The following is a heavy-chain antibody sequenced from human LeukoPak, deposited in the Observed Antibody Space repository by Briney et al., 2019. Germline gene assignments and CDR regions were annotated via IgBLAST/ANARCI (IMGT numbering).Heavy chain of an antibody. CDR3: ARVDFRSGYYAFDI. CDR1: GGSISSYY. CDR2: IYTSGST. D-gene: IGHD3-3*01. V-gene: IGHV4-4*07. J-gene: IGHJ3*02. Sequence: SETLSLTCTVSGGSISSYYWSWIRQPAGKGLEWIGRIYTSGSTNYNPSLKSRVTISVDTSKNQFSLKLSSVTAADTAVYYCARVDFRSGYYAFDIWGQGTMVTVSS.